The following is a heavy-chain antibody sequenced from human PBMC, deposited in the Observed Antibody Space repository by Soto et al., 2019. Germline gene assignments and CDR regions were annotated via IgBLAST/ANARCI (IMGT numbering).Heavy chain of an antibody. CDR1: GGSISSYY. CDR3: ARGGRSAYYYYMAV. V-gene: IGHV4-59*01. CDR2: IYYSGST. J-gene: IGHJ6*03. Sequence: SETQSLTCTVSGGSISSYYGSWIRQPPGKGLQWIGYIYYSGSTNYNPSLKSRVTISVDTSKNQFSLKLSSVTAADTAVYYCARGGRSAYYYYMAVWGKGTTVTVSS.